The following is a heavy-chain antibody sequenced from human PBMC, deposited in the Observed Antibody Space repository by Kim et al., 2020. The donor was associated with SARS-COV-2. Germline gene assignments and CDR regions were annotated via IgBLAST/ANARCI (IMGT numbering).Heavy chain of an antibody. V-gene: IGHV4-31*03. CDR2: IYYSGST. Sequence: SETLSLTCTVSGGSISSGGYYWSWIRQHPGKGLEWIGYIYYSGSTYYNPSLKSRVTISVDTSKNQFSLKLSSVTAADTAVYYCARVSLIVVVPAAMKGAFDIWGQGTMVTVSS. J-gene: IGHJ3*02. D-gene: IGHD2-2*01. CDR3: ARVSLIVVVPAAMKGAFDI. CDR1: GGSISSGGYY.